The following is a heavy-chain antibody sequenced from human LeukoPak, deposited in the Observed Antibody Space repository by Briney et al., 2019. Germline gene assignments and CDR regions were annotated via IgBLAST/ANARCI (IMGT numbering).Heavy chain of an antibody. J-gene: IGHJ4*02. CDR1: GFTFSSYA. Sequence: GGSLRLSCAASGFTFSSYAMHWVRQAPGKGLEWVAVISYDGSNKYYADSVKGRFTISRDNSKNTLYLQMNSLRAEDTAVYYCAREYGDHRFFDYWGQGTLVTVSS. CDR2: ISYDGSNK. V-gene: IGHV3-30*04. CDR3: AREYGDHRFFDY. D-gene: IGHD4-17*01.